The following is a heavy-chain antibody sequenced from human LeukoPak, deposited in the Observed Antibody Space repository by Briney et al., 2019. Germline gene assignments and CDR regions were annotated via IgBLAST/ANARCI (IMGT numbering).Heavy chain of an antibody. CDR2: ISSSGSTI. D-gene: IGHD6-19*01. CDR1: GFTFSSYE. V-gene: IGHV3-48*03. CDR3: ARQVAGTDY. Sequence: GGSLRLSCAASGFTFSSYEMNWVRQSPGKGLEWVSYISSSGSTIYYADSVKGRFTISRDNAKNSLYLQMNSLRAEDTAVYYCARQVAGTDYWGQGTLVTVSS. J-gene: IGHJ4*02.